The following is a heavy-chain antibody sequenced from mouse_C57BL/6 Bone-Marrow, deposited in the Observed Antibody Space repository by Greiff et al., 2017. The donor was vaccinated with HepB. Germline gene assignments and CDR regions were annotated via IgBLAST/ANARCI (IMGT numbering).Heavy chain of an antibody. D-gene: IGHD1-1*01. V-gene: IGHV1-52*01. CDR3: ARGDYYGSSSDY. CDR2: IDPSDSET. Sequence: VQLQQPGAELVRPGSSVKLSCKASGYTFTSYWMHWVKQRPIQGLEWIGNIDPSDSETHYNQKFKDKATLTVDKSSSTAYMQLSSLTSEDSAVYYCARGDYYGSSSDYWGQGTTLTVSS. J-gene: IGHJ2*01. CDR1: GYTFTSYW.